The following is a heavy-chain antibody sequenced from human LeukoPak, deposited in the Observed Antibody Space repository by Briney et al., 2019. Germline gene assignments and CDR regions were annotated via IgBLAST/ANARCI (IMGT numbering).Heavy chain of an antibody. D-gene: IGHD4/OR15-4a*01. V-gene: IGHV3-30*02. J-gene: IGHJ4*02. CDR2: IRYDGSNK. CDR1: GFTFSSYG. Sequence: GGSLRLSCAASGFTFSSYGMHWVRQAPGKGLEWVAFIRYDGSNKYYADSVKGRFTISRDNSKNTLYLQMNSLRAEDTAVYYCAKDRRSVWCPYYFDYWGQGTLVTVSS. CDR3: AKDRRSVWCPYYFDY.